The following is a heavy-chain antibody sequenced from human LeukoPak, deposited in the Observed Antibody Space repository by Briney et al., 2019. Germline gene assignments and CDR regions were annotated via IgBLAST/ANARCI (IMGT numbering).Heavy chain of an antibody. CDR2: INPNSGDT. Sequence: ASVKVSCKASGGTFSSYAISWVRQAPGQGLEWVGRINPNSGDTNYAQKFQGRVTMARGTSISTAYMELSRLRSDDTAIYYCVRGDFWGIDYWGQGTLVTVSS. D-gene: IGHD3-3*01. CDR1: GGTFSSYA. V-gene: IGHV1-2*06. J-gene: IGHJ4*02. CDR3: VRGDFWGIDY.